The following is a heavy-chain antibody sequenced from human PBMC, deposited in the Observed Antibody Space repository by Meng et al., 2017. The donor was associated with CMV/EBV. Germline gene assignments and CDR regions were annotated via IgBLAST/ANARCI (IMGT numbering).Heavy chain of an antibody. CDR1: GFTFSSYA. CDR2: ISYDGSNK. J-gene: IGHJ4*02. D-gene: IGHD6-13*01. Sequence: GGPLRLSCAASGFTFSSYAMHWVRQAPGKGLEWVAVISYDGSNKYYADSVKGRFTISRDNSKNTLYLQMNSLRAEDTAVYYCARGSTDDNSWYYYWGQGTLVTVSS. V-gene: IGHV3-30*04. CDR3: ARGSTDDNSWYYY.